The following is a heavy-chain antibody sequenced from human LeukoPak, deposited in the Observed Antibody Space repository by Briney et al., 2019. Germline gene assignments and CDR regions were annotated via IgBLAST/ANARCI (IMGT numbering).Heavy chain of an antibody. CDR2: IYYSGST. CDR3: ARGARAGYNLEPFDY. Sequence: PSEILSLTCTVSGGSISSYYWSWIRQPPGKGLEWIGYIYYSGSTKYNPSLKSRVTISVDTSKNQFSLKLSSVTAADTAVYYCARGARAGYNLEPFDYWGQGTLVTVSS. J-gene: IGHJ4*02. D-gene: IGHD5-24*01. V-gene: IGHV4-59*08. CDR1: GGSISSYY.